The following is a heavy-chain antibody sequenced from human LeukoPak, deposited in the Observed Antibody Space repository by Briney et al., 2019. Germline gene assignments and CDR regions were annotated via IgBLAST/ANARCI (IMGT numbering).Heavy chain of an antibody. D-gene: IGHD6-19*01. CDR2: IYYSGST. CDR3: ARHGVAGTGYYGMDV. CDR1: GGSISSYY. Sequence: PSETLSLTCTVSGGSISSYYWSWIRQPPGKGLEWIGYIYYSGSTNYNPSLKSRVTISVDTSKNQFSLKLSSVTAADTAVYYCARHGVAGTGYYGMDVWGQGTTVTVSS. V-gene: IGHV4-59*08. J-gene: IGHJ6*02.